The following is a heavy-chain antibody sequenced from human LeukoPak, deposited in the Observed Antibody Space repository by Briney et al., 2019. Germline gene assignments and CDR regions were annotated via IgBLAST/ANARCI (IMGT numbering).Heavy chain of an antibody. J-gene: IGHJ4*02. CDR1: GYTFTGYY. Sequence: GASVKVSCKASGYTFTGYYMHWVRQAPGQGLEWMGWINPNSGGTNYAQKFQGRVTMTRDTSICTAYMELSRLRSDDTAVYYCARFPSSSWYYYFDYWGQGTLVTVSS. V-gene: IGHV1-2*02. CDR2: INPNSGGT. D-gene: IGHD6-13*01. CDR3: ARFPSSSWYYYFDY.